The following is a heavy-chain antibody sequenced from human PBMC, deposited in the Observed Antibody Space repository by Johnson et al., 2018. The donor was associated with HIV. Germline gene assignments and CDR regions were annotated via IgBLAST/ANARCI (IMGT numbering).Heavy chain of an antibody. D-gene: IGHD1-26*01. J-gene: IGHJ3*02. CDR3: ARDRGGGRYHDAFDN. CDR1: GFTFSSYA. CDR2: ISYDGSNK. Sequence: QEQLVESGGGVVQPGRSLRLSCAASGFTFSSYAMHWVRQAPGKGLEWVAVISYDGSNKYYADSVKGRFTISRDNSKNTLYLQMNSLRAEDTAVYYCARDRGGGRYHDAFDNWGQWTMVTVSS. V-gene: IGHV3-30*04.